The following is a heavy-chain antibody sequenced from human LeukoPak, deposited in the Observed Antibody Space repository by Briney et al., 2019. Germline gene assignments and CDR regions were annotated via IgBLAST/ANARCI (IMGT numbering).Heavy chain of an antibody. D-gene: IGHD3-22*01. CDR3: VCHYDSSEDAFDI. CDR1: GYSISSGYY. CDR2: IYHSGST. V-gene: IGHV4-38-2*02. J-gene: IGHJ3*02. Sequence: SETLSLTCTVSGYSISSGYYWGWIRQPPGKGLEWIGSIYHSGSTYYNPSLKSRVTISVDTSKNQFSLKLSSVTAADTAVYYCVCHYDSSEDAFDIWGQGTMVTVSS.